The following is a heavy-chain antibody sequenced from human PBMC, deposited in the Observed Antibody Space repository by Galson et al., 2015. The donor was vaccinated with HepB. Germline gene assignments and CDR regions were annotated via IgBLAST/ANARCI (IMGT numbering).Heavy chain of an antibody. J-gene: IGHJ4*02. CDR2: IIPIFGTA. Sequence: SVKVSCKASGGTFSSYAISWVRQAPGQGLEWMGGIIPIFGTANYAQKFQGRVTITADKSTSTAYMELSSLRSEDTAVYYCARDRSVGEVFFDYWGQGTLVTVSS. CDR1: GGTFSSYA. CDR3: ARDRSVGEVFFDY. D-gene: IGHD3-16*01. V-gene: IGHV1-69*06.